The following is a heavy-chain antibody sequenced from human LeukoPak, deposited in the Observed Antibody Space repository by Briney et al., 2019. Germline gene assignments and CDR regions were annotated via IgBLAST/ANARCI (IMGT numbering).Heavy chain of an antibody. J-gene: IGHJ4*02. Sequence: GGSLRLSCAASGFTFDDYAMHWVRQAPGKGLEWVSGISWNSGSIGYADSVKGRFTISRDNAKNSLHLQMNSLRAEDTALYYRGKGSSSGLNYLGQGTLVTVSS. CDR1: GFTFDDYA. D-gene: IGHD3-22*01. CDR3: GKGSSSGLNY. V-gene: IGHV3-9*01. CDR2: ISWNSGSI.